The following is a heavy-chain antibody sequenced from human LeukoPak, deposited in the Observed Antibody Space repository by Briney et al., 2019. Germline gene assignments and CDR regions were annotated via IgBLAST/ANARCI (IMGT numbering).Heavy chain of an antibody. V-gene: IGHV4-30-4*01. CDR3: AREPIGTHFDY. Sequence: SRTLSLTCTVSGGSISSGDYYWNWIRQPPGKGLEWIGYIYYSGSTYYNPSLKSRVTISVDTSKNQFSLKVNSLTAADTAVYYCAREPIGTHFDYWGRGTLVTVSS. CDR1: GGSISSGDYY. CDR2: IYYSGST. J-gene: IGHJ4*02. D-gene: IGHD1-7*01.